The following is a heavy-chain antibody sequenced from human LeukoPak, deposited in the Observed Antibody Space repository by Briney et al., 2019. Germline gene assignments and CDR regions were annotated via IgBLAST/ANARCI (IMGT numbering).Heavy chain of an antibody. Sequence: WASVKVSCKASGYTFTGYYMHWVRQAPGQGLEWMGWTNPNSGGTNYAQKFQGRVTMTRDTSISTAYMELSRLRSDDTAVYYCASFDPDNFWSGSDYWGQGTLVTVSS. J-gene: IGHJ4*02. V-gene: IGHV1-2*02. CDR2: TNPNSGGT. CDR1: GYTFTGYY. CDR3: ASFDPDNFWSGSDY. D-gene: IGHD3-3*01.